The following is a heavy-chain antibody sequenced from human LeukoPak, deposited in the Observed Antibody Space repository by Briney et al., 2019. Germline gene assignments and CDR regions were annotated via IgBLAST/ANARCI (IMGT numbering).Heavy chain of an antibody. CDR1: EFTFVRYA. CDR2: ISSSSFKI. CDR3: ERDPSYGSSWYYYMDV. V-gene: IGHV3-48*04. D-gene: IGHD6-13*01. Sequence: GGSLRLSCAASEFTFVRYAMSWVRQAPGKGLEWVSYISSSSFKIGYADSVKGRFTISRDNSKNSLYLQMDSLRVEDTAVYYCERDPSYGSSWYYYMDVWGKGTTVTVSS. J-gene: IGHJ6*03.